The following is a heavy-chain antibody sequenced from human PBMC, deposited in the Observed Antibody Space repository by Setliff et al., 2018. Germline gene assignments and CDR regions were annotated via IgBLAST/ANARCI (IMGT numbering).Heavy chain of an antibody. J-gene: IGHJ5*02. V-gene: IGHV4-61*09. CDR3: ARLYIVVVVAATPAWFDP. CDR2: FHTGGST. CDR1: GDSISSGSYY. Sequence: SETLSLTCTVSGDSISSGSYYWTWIRQPAGKGLEWIGHFHTGGSTNYNRSLRSRVSISVDTSKNQFSLKLSSVTAADTAVYYCARLYIVVVVAATPAWFDPWGQRTLVTVSS. D-gene: IGHD2-15*01.